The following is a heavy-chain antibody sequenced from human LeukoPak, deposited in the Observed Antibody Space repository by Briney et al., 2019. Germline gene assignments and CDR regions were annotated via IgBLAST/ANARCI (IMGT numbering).Heavy chain of an antibody. CDR2: MNPNSGNI. CDR3: ARGRYYDVLTGYYTDY. Sequence: ASVKVSCKASGYTFTSYDINWVRQAPGQGLEWMAWMNPNSGNIGYAQKFQARVTITRSTSMTTSYMELSSLRSEDTAVYYCARGRYYDVLTGYYTDYWGQGTLVTVSS. D-gene: IGHD3-9*01. J-gene: IGHJ4*02. V-gene: IGHV1-8*03. CDR1: GYTFTSYD.